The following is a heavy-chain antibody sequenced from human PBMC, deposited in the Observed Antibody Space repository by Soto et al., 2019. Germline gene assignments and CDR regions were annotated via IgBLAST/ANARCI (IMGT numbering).Heavy chain of an antibody. Sequence: SETLSLTCAVSGGSISSSNWWSWDRQPPGKGLEWIGEIYHSGSTNYNPSLKSRVTISVDKSKNQFSLKLSSVTAADTAVYYCAFDVPSRYRLGSIDFWCQGIPVTVSS. J-gene: IGHJ4*02. CDR1: GGSISSSNW. D-gene: IGHD3-10*01. CDR3: AFDVPSRYRLGSIDF. CDR2: IYHSGST. V-gene: IGHV4-4*02.